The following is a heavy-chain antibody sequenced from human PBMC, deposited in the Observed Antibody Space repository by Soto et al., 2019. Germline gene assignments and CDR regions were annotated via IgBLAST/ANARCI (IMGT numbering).Heavy chain of an antibody. V-gene: IGHV3-21*01. CDR1: GXIFSTYR. Sequence: GSLRLSCAASGXIFSTYRMNWVRQAPGKGPELISSMSSSSDYIYYADSLKGRFTISRDNAKNSVYLQMNSLRADDTAVYYCAREVDFGFDYWGQGTPVTVSS. CDR3: AREVDFGFDY. J-gene: IGHJ4*02. CDR2: MSSSSDYI. D-gene: IGHD5-12*01.